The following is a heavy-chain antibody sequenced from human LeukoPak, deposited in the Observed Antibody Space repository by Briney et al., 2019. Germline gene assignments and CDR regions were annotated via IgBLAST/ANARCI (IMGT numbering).Heavy chain of an antibody. Sequence: ASVKVSCKASGYTFTNYGINWVRQAPGQGLEWMGWISGYNGNTNYAQKVQGRVTMTTDTSTSTAYMELRGLRSDDTAVYYCARDNYGDCLDYWGQGTLVTVSS. CDR1: GYTFTNYG. D-gene: IGHD4-17*01. V-gene: IGHV1-18*01. CDR2: ISGYNGNT. CDR3: ARDNYGDCLDY. J-gene: IGHJ4*02.